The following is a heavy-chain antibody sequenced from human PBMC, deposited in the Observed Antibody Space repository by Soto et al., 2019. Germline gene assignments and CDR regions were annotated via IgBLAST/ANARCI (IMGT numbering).Heavy chain of an antibody. CDR2: IWNDGNGD. D-gene: IGHD6-13*01. Sequence: QVQLVESGGGVVQPGRSLRLSCAASGFNFNNYGMRWVRQAPGTGLEWVAVIWNDGNGDYYANSVKGRFTISRDNSKNTRYLQLSSLRAEDPAVYYCATRQISRPTRGAAAASGGMAVWGQGTTVTVSS. CDR1: GFNFNNYG. J-gene: IGHJ6*02. CDR3: ATRQISRPTRGAAAASGGMAV. V-gene: IGHV3-33*01.